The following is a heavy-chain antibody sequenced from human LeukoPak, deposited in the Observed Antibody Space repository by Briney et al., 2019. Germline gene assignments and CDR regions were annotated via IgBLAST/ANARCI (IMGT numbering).Heavy chain of an antibody. D-gene: IGHD2-15*01. Sequence: ASETLSLTCAVYGGSFSGYYWSWIRQPPGKGLEWIGEINHSGSTNYNPSLKSRVTISVDTSKNQFSLKLSSVTAADTAVYYCARHCSGGSCYTVLDYWGQGTRVTVSS. J-gene: IGHJ4*02. CDR1: GGSFSGYY. CDR2: INHSGST. CDR3: ARHCSGGSCYTVLDY. V-gene: IGHV4-34*01.